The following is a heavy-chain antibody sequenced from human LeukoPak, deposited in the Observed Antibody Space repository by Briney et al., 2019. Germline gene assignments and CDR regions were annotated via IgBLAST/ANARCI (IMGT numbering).Heavy chain of an antibody. V-gene: IGHV4-34*01. CDR2: INHNGRT. J-gene: IGHJ5*02. Sequence: SETLSLTCAVSGGSISSGGYYWTWIRQPPGKGLEWIGEINHNGRTNYNPSLKSRVIMSVDTSKNQFSLKLSSVTAADTAVYYCARPLGYCSDSRCPQSWFDPWGQGTLVTVSS. CDR1: GGSISSGGYY. D-gene: IGHD2-15*01. CDR3: ARPLGYCSDSRCPQSWFDP.